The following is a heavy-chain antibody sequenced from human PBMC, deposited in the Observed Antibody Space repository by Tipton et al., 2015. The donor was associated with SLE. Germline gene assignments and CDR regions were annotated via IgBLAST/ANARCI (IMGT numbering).Heavy chain of an antibody. V-gene: IGHV4-39*07. D-gene: IGHD7-27*01. Sequence: TLSLTCTVSGGSISSSSYQWAWIRQSPGKGLEWIGNIYYSGSTFSNPSLKSRLTVSVDTSKNQFSLKLSSATASDTAVYYCARVPLTGAYNYYYAHMDVWGRGTTVTVSS. CDR3: ARVPLTGAYNYYYAHMDV. J-gene: IGHJ6*03. CDR2: IYYSGST. CDR1: GGSISSSSYQ.